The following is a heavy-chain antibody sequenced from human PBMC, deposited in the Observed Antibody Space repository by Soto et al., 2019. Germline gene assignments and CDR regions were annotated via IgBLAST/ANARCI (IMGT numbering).Heavy chain of an antibody. V-gene: IGHV4-39*07. CDR3: ARTPYSSSPFDY. Sequence: SETLSLTCTVSGGSISSSSYYWGWIRQPPGKGLEWIGNVYYGGSTYYNPSLKSRVTISVDTSKNQFSLKLSSVTAADTAVYYCARTPYSSSPFDYWGQGTLVTVSS. J-gene: IGHJ4*02. D-gene: IGHD6-6*01. CDR1: GGSISSSSYY. CDR2: VYYGGST.